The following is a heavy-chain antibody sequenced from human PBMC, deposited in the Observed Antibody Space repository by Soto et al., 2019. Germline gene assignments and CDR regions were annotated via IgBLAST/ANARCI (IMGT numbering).Heavy chain of an antibody. CDR1: GATFSSYA. CDR3: ARGWQSRGAMTTVYY. CDR2: IVPIFGTA. D-gene: IGHD4-4*01. Sequence: ASVKVSCKASGATFSSYAISWVRQAPGQGLEWMGGIVPIFGTANYAQKFQGRVTITADESTSTAYMELSSLRSADTAVYYCARGWQSRGAMTTVYYWGQGTLVTVSS. J-gene: IGHJ4*02. V-gene: IGHV1-69*13.